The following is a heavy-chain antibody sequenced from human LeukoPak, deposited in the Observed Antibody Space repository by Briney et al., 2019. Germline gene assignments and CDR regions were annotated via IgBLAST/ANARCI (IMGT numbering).Heavy chain of an antibody. Sequence: ASVKVSCKASGYTFTSYGISWVRQAPGQGLEWMGWISAYNGKTNYAQKLQGRVTMTTDTSTSTAYMELRSLRSDDTAVYYCARAALRTNGYSGYDLNYYFDYWGQGTLVTVSS. D-gene: IGHD5-12*01. J-gene: IGHJ4*02. V-gene: IGHV1-18*01. CDR2: ISAYNGKT. CDR3: ARAALRTNGYSGYDLNYYFDY. CDR1: GYTFTSYG.